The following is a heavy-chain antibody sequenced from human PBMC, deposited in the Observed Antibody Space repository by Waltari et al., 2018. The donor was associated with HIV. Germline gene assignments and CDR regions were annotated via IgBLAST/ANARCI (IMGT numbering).Heavy chain of an antibody. CDR2: ISMGSNYV. Sequence: VLLVASGGGLVKPGGSLRLSCAASGFTSSVYTMSWVRQAPGKGLEWVSSISMGSNYVFYADSLKGRFTISRDNTKNSLFLQMNSLSAEDTAIYYCARDDEAVAGPLDYWGQGSLVTVSS. J-gene: IGHJ4*02. CDR3: ARDDEAVAGPLDY. V-gene: IGHV3-21*01. D-gene: IGHD6-13*01. CDR1: GFTSSVYT.